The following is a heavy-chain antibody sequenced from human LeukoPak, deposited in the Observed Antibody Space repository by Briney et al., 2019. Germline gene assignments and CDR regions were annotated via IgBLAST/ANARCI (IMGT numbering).Heavy chain of an antibody. CDR3: AKEEYSTRYYYYGMDV. Sequence: GGSLRLSCAASGFTFSSYAMSWVRQAPGKGLEWVSAISGSGGSTYYADSVKGRFTISRDNSKNTLYLQMSSLRAEDTAIYYCAKEEYSTRYYYYGMDVWGQGTTVTVSS. J-gene: IGHJ6*02. D-gene: IGHD2-2*01. V-gene: IGHV3-23*01. CDR2: ISGSGGST. CDR1: GFTFSSYA.